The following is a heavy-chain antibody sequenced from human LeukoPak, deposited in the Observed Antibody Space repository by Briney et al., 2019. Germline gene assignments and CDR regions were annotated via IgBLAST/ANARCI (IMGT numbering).Heavy chain of an antibody. CDR1: GFTFSNYS. Sequence: GGSLRLSCAASGFTFSNYSMHWVRQTPGKGLEWVAVISYDGSNKYYADSVKGRFTISRDNSKNTLYLQMNSLRLEDTAVYYCAREWFGELIWGQGTLVTVSS. D-gene: IGHD3-10*01. CDR2: ISYDGSNK. J-gene: IGHJ4*02. V-gene: IGHV3-30*03. CDR3: AREWFGELI.